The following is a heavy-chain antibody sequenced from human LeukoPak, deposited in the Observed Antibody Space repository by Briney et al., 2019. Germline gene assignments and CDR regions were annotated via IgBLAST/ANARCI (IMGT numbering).Heavy chain of an antibody. Sequence: GGSLRLSCAASGFAFSSCAMTWVRQAPGKGLEWVSGIGSGSGGRTYYADSVKGRFSISRDNSRDTLNLQMNSLRAEDTAVYYCVQSTAWYRSSWYLIYWGQGILVTVSS. V-gene: IGHV3-23*01. CDR1: GFAFSSCA. CDR3: VQSTAWYRSSWYLIY. J-gene: IGHJ4*02. CDR2: IGSGSGGRT. D-gene: IGHD6-13*01.